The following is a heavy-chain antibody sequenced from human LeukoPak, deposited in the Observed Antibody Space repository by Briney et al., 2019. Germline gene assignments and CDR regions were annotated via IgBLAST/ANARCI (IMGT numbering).Heavy chain of an antibody. CDR3: ARRSGLDY. CDR2: ISSSSSTI. Sequence: GGSLRLSCAASGFTFSSYSMNWVRQAPGKGLAWASYISSSSSTIYCADSVKGRFTISRDNAKNPLYLQMNSLRAEDTAVYYCARRSGLDYWGQGTLVTVSS. J-gene: IGHJ4*02. V-gene: IGHV3-48*01. CDR1: GFTFSSYS.